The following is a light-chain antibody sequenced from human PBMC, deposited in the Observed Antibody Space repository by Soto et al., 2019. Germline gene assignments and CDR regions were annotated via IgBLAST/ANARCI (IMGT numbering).Light chain of an antibody. Sequence: QSVLTQPASVSGSPGQSITISCTGTSDDIGANNYVSWYQHHPGKAPKILIYEAAKRPSGISHRFSGSKSGNTASLTIAGLQAEDEADYFCTSYTSASTLVFGGGTKLTVL. V-gene: IGLV2-14*01. CDR1: SDDIGANNY. J-gene: IGLJ2*01. CDR3: TSYTSASTLV. CDR2: EAA.